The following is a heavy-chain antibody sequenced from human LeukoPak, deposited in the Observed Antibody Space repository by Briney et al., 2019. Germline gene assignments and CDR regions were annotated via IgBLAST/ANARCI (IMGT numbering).Heavy chain of an antibody. V-gene: IGHV3-48*01. CDR2: ISSGSSTI. Sequence: GGSLRLSCAASGFTFSSYSMNWVRQAPGKGLEWISYISSGSSTIYYADSVKGRFTISRDNAKNTLYLQMNSLRAEDTAVYYCAKVPLRSGWKVFDYWGQGTLVTVSS. D-gene: IGHD6-19*01. J-gene: IGHJ4*02. CDR1: GFTFSSYS. CDR3: AKVPLRSGWKVFDY.